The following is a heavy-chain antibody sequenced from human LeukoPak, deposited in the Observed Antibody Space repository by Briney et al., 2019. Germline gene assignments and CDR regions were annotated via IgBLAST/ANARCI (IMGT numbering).Heavy chain of an antibody. V-gene: IGHV3-66*01. Sequence: PGGSLRLSCAASGFTVSSSDMSWVRQAPGKGLEWVSVIYSGGSTYYADSVKGRFTISRDNSKNTLYLQMNSLRAEDTAVYYCARIRSGWYLYAFDIWGQGTMVTVSS. CDR2: IYSGGST. CDR3: ARIRSGWYLYAFDI. CDR1: GFTVSSSD. D-gene: IGHD6-19*01. J-gene: IGHJ3*02.